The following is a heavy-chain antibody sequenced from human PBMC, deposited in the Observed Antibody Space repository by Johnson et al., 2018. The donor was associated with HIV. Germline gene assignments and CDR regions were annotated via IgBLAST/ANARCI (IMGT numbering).Heavy chain of an antibody. Sequence: QVQLVESGGGVVQPGRSLRLSCAASGLTFSSYGMHWVRQAPGKGLEWVAVISYDGSKKSYAGSVKGRFTISRDNSKTTLYLQMNSLRAEDTAGYYCAKAPYGSGIRPGAFDIWGQGTMGTVSS. CDR2: ISYDGSKK. V-gene: IGHV3-30*18. CDR3: AKAPYGSGIRPGAFDI. CDR1: GLTFSSYG. J-gene: IGHJ3*02. D-gene: IGHD3-10*01.